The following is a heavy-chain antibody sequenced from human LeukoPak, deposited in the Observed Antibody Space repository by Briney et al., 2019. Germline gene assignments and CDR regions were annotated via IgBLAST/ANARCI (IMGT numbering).Heavy chain of an antibody. CDR2: ISSGGDIM. Sequence: GGSLRLSCAASGLRYSDYYVSWIRQAPGKGLQWVSYISSGGDIMHYADSVKGRFTSSRDNAKNSGYLEMNSLGAEDTAVYYCATNLIGAGEYFQQWGQGTLVTVSS. D-gene: IGHD2/OR15-2a*01. CDR1: GLRYSDYY. V-gene: IGHV3-11*01. J-gene: IGHJ1*01. CDR3: ATNLIGAGEYFQQ.